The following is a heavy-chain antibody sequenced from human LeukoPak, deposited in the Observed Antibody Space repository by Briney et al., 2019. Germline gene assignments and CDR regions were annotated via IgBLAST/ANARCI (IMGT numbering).Heavy chain of an antibody. Sequence: GGYLRLSCAPSGFTFSRHGMHWVRQAPGKGLEWLAIISNDGSRKYYAHSVEGRFTISRDNSKNTLYLQMDSLRAEDTAVYYCARDRAWNYFDYWGQGTLVTVSS. J-gene: IGHJ4*02. CDR1: GFTFSRHG. CDR2: ISNDGSRK. D-gene: IGHD1-1*01. CDR3: ARDRAWNYFDY. V-gene: IGHV3-30*03.